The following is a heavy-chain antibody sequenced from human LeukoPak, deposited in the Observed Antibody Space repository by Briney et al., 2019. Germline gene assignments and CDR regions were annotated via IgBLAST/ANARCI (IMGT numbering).Heavy chain of an antibody. J-gene: IGHJ4*02. CDR1: GGSISSYY. CDR3: ARAFGDSSGSPTPFDY. D-gene: IGHD3-22*01. CDR2: IYTSGST. V-gene: IGHV4-4*07. Sequence: PSETLSLTCTVSGGSISSYYWSWIRQPAGKGLEWIGRIYTSGSTNYNPSLKSRVTMSVDTSKNQFSLKLSSVTAADTAVYYCARAFGDSSGSPTPFDYWGQGTLVTVSP.